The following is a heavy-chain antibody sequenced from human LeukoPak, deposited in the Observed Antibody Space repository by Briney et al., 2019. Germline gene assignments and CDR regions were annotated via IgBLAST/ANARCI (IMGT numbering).Heavy chain of an antibody. CDR3: ASSIDYDSSGYQFDY. CDR2: IIPIFGTA. J-gene: IGHJ4*02. CDR1: GYTFTSYG. V-gene: IGHV1-69*13. D-gene: IGHD3-22*01. Sequence: SVKVSCKASGYTFTSYGISWVRQAPGQGLEWMGGIIPIFGTANYAQKFQGRVTITADESTSTAYMELSSLRSEDTAVYYCASSIDYDSSGYQFDYWGQGTLVTVSS.